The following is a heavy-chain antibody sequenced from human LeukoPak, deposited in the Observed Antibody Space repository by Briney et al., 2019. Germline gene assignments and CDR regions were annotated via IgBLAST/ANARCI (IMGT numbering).Heavy chain of an antibody. J-gene: IGHJ4*02. V-gene: IGHV1-18*01. CDR2: ISAYNGNT. Sequence: ASVKVSCKASGYTFTSYGISWVRQAPGQGLERMGWISAYNGNTNYAQKLQGRVTMTTDTSTSTAYMELRSLRSDDTAVYYCARDRTRYSSSWHLFDYWGQGTLVTVSS. CDR3: ARDRTRYSSSWHLFDY. D-gene: IGHD6-13*01. CDR1: GYTFTSYG.